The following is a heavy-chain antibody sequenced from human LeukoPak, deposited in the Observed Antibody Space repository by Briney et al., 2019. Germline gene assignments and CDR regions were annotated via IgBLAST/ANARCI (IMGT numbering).Heavy chain of an antibody. J-gene: IGHJ6*04. Sequence: PGGSLRLSCAASGFTFSSYWMSWVRQAPGKGLEWVANIKQDGSEKYYVDSVKGRFAISRDNAKNSLDLQMNRLRAEDTAVYYCARGHIGMDVWGKGTTVTVSS. CDR2: IKQDGSEK. V-gene: IGHV3-7*01. CDR3: ARGHIGMDV. D-gene: IGHD5-12*01. CDR1: GFTFSSYW.